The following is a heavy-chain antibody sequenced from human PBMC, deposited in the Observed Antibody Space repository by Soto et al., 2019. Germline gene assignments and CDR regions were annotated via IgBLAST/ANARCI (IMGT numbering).Heavy chain of an antibody. CDR3: AKGGIAVAGTFDY. Sequence: EVQLVESGGGLVQPGRSLRLSCAASGFTFDDYAMHWVRQAPGKGLEWVSGISWNSGSIGYADSVQGRFTISRDNAKNSLYLQMNSLRAEDTALYYCAKGGIAVAGTFDYWGQGTLVSVSS. V-gene: IGHV3-9*01. J-gene: IGHJ4*02. D-gene: IGHD6-19*01. CDR2: ISWNSGSI. CDR1: GFTFDDYA.